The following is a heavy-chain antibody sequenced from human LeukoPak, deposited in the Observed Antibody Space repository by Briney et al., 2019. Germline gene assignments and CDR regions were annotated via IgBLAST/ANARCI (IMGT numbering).Heavy chain of an antibody. CDR1: GGSISSSSYY. V-gene: IGHV4-39*01. CDR3: ASLIVDYYYGMDV. CDR2: IYYSGST. Sequence: SETLSLTCPVSGGSISSSSYYWGWIRQPPGKGLEWIGSIYYSGSTYYNPSLKSRVTISVDTSKNQFSLKLSSVTAADTAVYYCASLIVDYYYGMDVWGQGTTVTVSS. D-gene: IGHD3-22*01. J-gene: IGHJ6*02.